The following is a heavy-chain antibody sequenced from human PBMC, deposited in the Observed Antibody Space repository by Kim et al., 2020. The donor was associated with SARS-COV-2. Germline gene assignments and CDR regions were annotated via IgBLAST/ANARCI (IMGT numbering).Heavy chain of an antibody. Sequence: SETLSLTCTVSGGSISSYYWSWIRQPPGKGLEWTGYIYYSGITNYNPSLKSRVTISVDTSKNQFSLKLSSVTDADTAVYYCARDLRGWLQPTAYWYFDLWGRGTLVTVSS. J-gene: IGHJ2*01. CDR2: IYYSGIT. V-gene: IGHV4-59*01. CDR1: GGSISSYY. CDR3: ARDLRGWLQPTAYWYFDL. D-gene: IGHD5-12*01.